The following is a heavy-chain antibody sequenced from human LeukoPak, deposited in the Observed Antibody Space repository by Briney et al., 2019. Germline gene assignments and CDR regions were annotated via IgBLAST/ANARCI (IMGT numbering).Heavy chain of an antibody. CDR3: TTDLDKLDFDY. V-gene: IGHV3-21*03. J-gene: IGHJ4*02. CDR1: GFTFSSYS. Sequence: GGSLRLSCAASGFTFSSYSMTWVRQAPGKGLEWVSSISSSSSYIYYADSVKGRFTISRDNAKNSLYLQMNSLKTEDTAVYYCTTDLDKLDFDYWGQGTLVTVSS. CDR2: ISSSSSYI.